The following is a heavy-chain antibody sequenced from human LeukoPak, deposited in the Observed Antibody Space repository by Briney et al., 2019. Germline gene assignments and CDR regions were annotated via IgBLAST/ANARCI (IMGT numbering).Heavy chain of an antibody. D-gene: IGHD3-3*01. V-gene: IGHV3-23*01. CDR3: AKVPFYDFWSGSGGAFDI. CDR2: ISGSGGST. CDR1: GFTFSSYA. J-gene: IGHJ3*02. Sequence: GGSLRLSCAASGFTFSSYAMSWVRQAPGKGLEWVSAISGSGGSTYYADSVKGRFTISRDNSKNTLYLQMNSLRAEDTAVYYCAKVPFYDFWSGSGGAFDIWGQGTMVTVSS.